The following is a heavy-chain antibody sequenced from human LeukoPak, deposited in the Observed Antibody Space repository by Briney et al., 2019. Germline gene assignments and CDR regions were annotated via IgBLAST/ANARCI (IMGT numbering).Heavy chain of an antibody. CDR1: GFTFSTYW. D-gene: IGHD5-24*01. CDR2: IRQDESEK. J-gene: IGHJ3*02. V-gene: IGHV3-7*01. CDR3: ARVKDGYNYDAFDI. Sequence: GGSLRLSCTASGFTFSTYWMSWVRQAPGKGLEWVANIRQDESEKFYVASVKGRFTISGDNAENSLYLQMNSLRAEDTAVYYCARVKDGYNYDAFDIWGQGTMVTVSS.